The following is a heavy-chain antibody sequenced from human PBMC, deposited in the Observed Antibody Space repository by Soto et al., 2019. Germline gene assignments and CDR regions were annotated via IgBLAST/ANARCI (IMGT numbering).Heavy chain of an antibody. CDR3: ARELGYCISTSCPLDY. Sequence: QVQLVESGGGVVQPGRSLRLSCAASGFTFSSYAMHWVRQAPGKGLEWVAVISYDGSNKYYAYSVKGRFTISRNNSKNTLYLQINSLRAEDTAVYYCARELGYCISTSCPLDYWGQGTLVTVSS. V-gene: IGHV3-30-3*01. CDR1: GFTFSSYA. CDR2: ISYDGSNK. D-gene: IGHD2-2*01. J-gene: IGHJ4*02.